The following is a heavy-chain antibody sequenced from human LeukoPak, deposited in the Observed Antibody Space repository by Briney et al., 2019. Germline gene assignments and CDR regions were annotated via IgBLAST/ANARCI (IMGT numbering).Heavy chain of an antibody. V-gene: IGHV1-18*01. CDR2: ISAYNGNT. J-gene: IGHJ4*02. CDR1: GYTFTSYG. CDR3: ARDPGSGGDLKY. D-gene: IGHD2-21*02. Sequence: ASVKVSCKASGYTFTSYGISWVRQAPGQGLEWMGWISAYNGNTNYAQKLQGRVTMTTDTSTSTAHMELRRLRSDDTAVYYCARDPGSGGDLKYWGQGTLVTVSS.